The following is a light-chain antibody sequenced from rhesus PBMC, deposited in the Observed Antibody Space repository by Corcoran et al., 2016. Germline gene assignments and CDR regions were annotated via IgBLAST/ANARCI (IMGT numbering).Light chain of an antibody. V-gene: IGLV2-13*02. Sequence: QAALTQSPSVSGSPGQSVTIPCTGTSSDIGGYNRVSWYQQHPGKAPKLMIYEVNKRPSGVSDRFSGSKSGNTASLTISGLQAEDGADYYCISYTYSSAFIFGAGTRLTVL. CDR3: ISYTYSSAFI. CDR2: EVN. J-gene: IGLJ1*01. CDR1: SSDIGGYNR.